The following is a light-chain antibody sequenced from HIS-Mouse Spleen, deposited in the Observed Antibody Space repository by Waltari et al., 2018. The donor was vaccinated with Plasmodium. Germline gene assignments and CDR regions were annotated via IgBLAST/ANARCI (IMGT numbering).Light chain of an antibody. J-gene: IGLJ1*01. V-gene: IGLV2-11*01. CDR1: SSDVGGYNY. CDR3: CSYAGSYTFDV. Sequence: QSALTQPRSVSGSPGQAVTISCTGTSSDVGGYNYVSWYQQHPGKAPKLMIYDVSKRTSGVPVRFSGSKSGYTASLTISGLQAEDEADYYCCSYAGSYTFDVFGTGTKVTVL. CDR2: DVS.